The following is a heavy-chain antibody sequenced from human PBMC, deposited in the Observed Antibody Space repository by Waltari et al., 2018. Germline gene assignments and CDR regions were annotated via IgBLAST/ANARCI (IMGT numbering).Heavy chain of an antibody. D-gene: IGHD7-27*01. J-gene: IGHJ4*02. V-gene: IGHV3-30*03. CDR1: EFTFSRSG. CDR3: ARGWGNFDY. CDR2: ISDDGSNK. Sequence: QVQLVESGGGVVQPGGSLRLSCAASEFTFSRSGMHWVRQAPGKGLGWVAVISDDGSNKYDAGSVKGRFTISRDNSKNTLYLQMNGLSAEDTAVDYCARGWGNFDYWGQGTLVTVSS.